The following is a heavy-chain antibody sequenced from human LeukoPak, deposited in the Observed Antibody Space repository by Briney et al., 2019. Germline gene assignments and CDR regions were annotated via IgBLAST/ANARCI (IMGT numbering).Heavy chain of an antibody. CDR1: GYTFTSYG. D-gene: IGHD1-26*01. Sequence: ASVKVSCKASGYTFTSYGISWVRQAPGQGLEWMGWISAYNGNTNYAQKLQGRVTMTTDTSTSTAYIELRSLRSDDTAVYYCARDQGRYSGSMMAFDIWGQGTMVTVSS. J-gene: IGHJ3*02. CDR2: ISAYNGNT. V-gene: IGHV1-18*01. CDR3: ARDQGRYSGSMMAFDI.